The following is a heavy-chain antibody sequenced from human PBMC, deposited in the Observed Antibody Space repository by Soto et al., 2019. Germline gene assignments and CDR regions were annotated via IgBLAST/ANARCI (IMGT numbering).Heavy chain of an antibody. Sequence: GESLKISCAASGFTFSSYVMHWVRQAPGKGLEWVAVIWYDGSNKYYADSVKGRFTISRDNSKNTLYLQMNSLRAEDTAVYYCARALYDDILTGFPLDYWGQGTLVTVSS. D-gene: IGHD3-9*01. CDR1: GFTFSSYV. J-gene: IGHJ4*02. V-gene: IGHV3-33*01. CDR3: ARALYDDILTGFPLDY. CDR2: IWYDGSNK.